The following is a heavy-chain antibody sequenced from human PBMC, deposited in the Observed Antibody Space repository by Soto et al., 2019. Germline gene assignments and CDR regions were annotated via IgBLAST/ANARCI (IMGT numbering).Heavy chain of an antibody. V-gene: IGHV4-34*01. Sequence: PSETLSLTCAVYGGSFSGYYWSWIRQPPGKGLEWIGEINHSGSTNYNPSLKSRVTISVDTSKNQFSLKLSSVTAADTAVYYCASQHRIQLWLEFDYWGQGTLVTVSS. CDR2: INHSGST. CDR3: ASQHRIQLWLEFDY. CDR1: GGSFSGYY. J-gene: IGHJ4*02. D-gene: IGHD5-18*01.